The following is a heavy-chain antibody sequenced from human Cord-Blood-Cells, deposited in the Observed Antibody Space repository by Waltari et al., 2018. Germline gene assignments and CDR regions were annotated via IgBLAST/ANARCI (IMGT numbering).Heavy chain of an antibody. D-gene: IGHD6-25*01. Sequence: QVQLVQSGAEVKKPGASVKVSCKASGYTFTSYGISWVRQAPGQGLEWIGWISAYKGNTNYAQKLQGRVTLTTDTSTSTAYMELRSLRSDDTAVYYWAREVSRLPVAYYFDYWGQGTLVTVSS. CDR3: AREVSRLPVAYYFDY. CDR1: GYTFTSYG. V-gene: IGHV1-18*01. CDR2: ISAYKGNT. J-gene: IGHJ4*02.